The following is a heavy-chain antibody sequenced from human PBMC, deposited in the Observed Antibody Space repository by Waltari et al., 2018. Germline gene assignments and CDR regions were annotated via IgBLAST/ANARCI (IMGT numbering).Heavy chain of an antibody. D-gene: IGHD1-26*01. CDR2: IKSKTDGGTT. CDR3: TTESVGATTFDAFDI. J-gene: IGHJ3*02. V-gene: IGHV3-15*01. Sequence: GLEWVGRIKSKTDGGTTDYAAPVKGRFTISRDDSKNTLYLQMNSLKTEDTAVYYCTTESVGATTFDAFDIWGQGTMVTVSS.